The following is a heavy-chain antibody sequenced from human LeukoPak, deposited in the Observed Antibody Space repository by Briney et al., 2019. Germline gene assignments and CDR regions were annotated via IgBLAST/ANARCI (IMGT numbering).Heavy chain of an antibody. J-gene: IGHJ4*02. Sequence: GGSLRLSCVASGFIFSTYAMSWVRQAPGKGLEWVSAISGSGGSTYYADSVKGRFTISRDNSKNTLYLQMNSLRAEDTAVYYCAKGAHVLLWFGESDSFDYWGQGTLVTVSS. V-gene: IGHV3-23*01. D-gene: IGHD3-10*01. CDR1: GFIFSTYA. CDR3: AKGAHVLLWFGESDSFDY. CDR2: ISGSGGST.